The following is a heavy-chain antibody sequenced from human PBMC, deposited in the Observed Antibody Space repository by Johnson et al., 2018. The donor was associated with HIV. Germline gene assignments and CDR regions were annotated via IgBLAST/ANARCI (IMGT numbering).Heavy chain of an antibody. D-gene: IGHD4-11*01. CDR3: ARETVTSGAFDI. CDR2: IGTAGDT. J-gene: IGHJ3*02. CDR1: GFTFSSYD. Sequence: EVQLVESGGGVVQPGRSLRLSCAASGFTFSSYDMHWVRQATGKGLEWVSAIGTAGDTYYPGSVKGRFTISRENAKNSLYLQMNSLRAGDTAVYYCARETVTSGAFDIWGQGTMVTISS. V-gene: IGHV3-13*01.